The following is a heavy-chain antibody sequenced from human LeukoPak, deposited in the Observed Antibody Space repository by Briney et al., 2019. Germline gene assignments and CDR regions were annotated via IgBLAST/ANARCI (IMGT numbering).Heavy chain of an antibody. CDR2: IYTSGST. D-gene: IGHD3-10*01. CDR1: GGSISSYY. CDR3: ARMFRITMGGYAGYYFDY. J-gene: IGHJ4*02. Sequence: PSETLSLTCTVPGGSISSYYWSWIRQPAGKGLEWIGRIYTSGSTNYNPSLKSRVTMSVDTSKNQFSLKLSSVTAADTAVYYCARMFRITMGGYAGYYFDYWGQGTLVTVSS. V-gene: IGHV4-4*07.